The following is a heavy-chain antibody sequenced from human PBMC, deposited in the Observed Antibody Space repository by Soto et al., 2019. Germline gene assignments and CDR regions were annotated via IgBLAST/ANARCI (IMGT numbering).Heavy chain of an antibody. CDR1: GFTFSSYG. D-gene: IGHD1-26*01. J-gene: IGHJ5*02. V-gene: IGHV3-30*18. CDR2: ISYDGSNK. CDR3: AKDYLRWAQS. Sequence: PGGSLRLSCAASGFTFSSYGMHWVRQAPGKGLEWVAVISYDGSNKYYADSVKGRFTISRDNSKNTLYLQINSLRAEDTAVYYCAKDYLRWAQSWGQGTLVTV.